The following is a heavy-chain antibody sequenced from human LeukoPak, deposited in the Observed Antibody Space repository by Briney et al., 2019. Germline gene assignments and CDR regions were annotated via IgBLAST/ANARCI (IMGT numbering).Heavy chain of an antibody. V-gene: IGHV4-34*01. Sequence: ASETLSLTCAVYGGSFSGYYWSWIPQPPGKGLEWIGEINHSGSTNYNPSLKSRVTISVDTSKNQFSLKLSSVTAADTAVYYCARGQGDDYGDPYYYYDMDVWGQGTTVTVSS. CDR1: GGSFSGYY. CDR2: INHSGST. J-gene: IGHJ6*02. CDR3: ARGQGDDYGDPYYYYDMDV. D-gene: IGHD4-17*01.